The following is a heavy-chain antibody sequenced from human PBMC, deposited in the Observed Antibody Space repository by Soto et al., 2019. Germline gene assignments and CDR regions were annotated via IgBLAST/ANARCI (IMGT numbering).Heavy chain of an antibody. D-gene: IGHD6-13*01. CDR1: GFTFSSSG. V-gene: IGHV3-30*03. CDR3: ARPRAGRTWFLEYYYRMDV. CDR2: IGFDGSNK. Sequence: QGQLVESGGGVVQPGRSLRLSCAASGFTFSSSGMHWVRQAPGKGLEWVAVIGFDGSNKYYVDAVKGRFTISRDNSKVTLYLQMNNLRPEDTAVYYCARPRAGRTWFLEYYYRMDVWGQGTTVTVS. J-gene: IGHJ6*02.